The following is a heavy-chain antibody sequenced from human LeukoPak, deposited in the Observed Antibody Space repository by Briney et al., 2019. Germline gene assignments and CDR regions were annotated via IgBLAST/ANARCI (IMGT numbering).Heavy chain of an antibody. D-gene: IGHD3-10*01. V-gene: IGHV4-34*01. J-gene: IGHJ5*02. CDR1: GGSFSGHY. Sequence: PSETLSLTCAVYGGSFSGHYWSWIRQPPGKGLEWIGEINPGGSADYNPSLKSRVTISVDTSRNQFSLKLSSVTAADTAVYYCARLRAPNWFDPWGQGTLVTVSS. CDR2: INPGGSA. CDR3: ARLRAPNWFDP.